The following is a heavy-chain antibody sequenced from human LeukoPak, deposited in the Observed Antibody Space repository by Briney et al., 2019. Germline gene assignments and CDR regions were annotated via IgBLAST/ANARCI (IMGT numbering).Heavy chain of an antibody. CDR2: INPNSGGT. CDR1: RFTFTGYY. J-gene: IGHJ4*02. D-gene: IGHD3-22*01. Sequence: ASVKVSCNASRFTFTGYYMHWVRQAPGQGLEWMGWINPNSGGTNYAQKFQGRVTMTRDTSISTAYMELSRLRSDETAVYYCARDGVDSSADYWGQGTLVTVSS. V-gene: IGHV1-2*02. CDR3: ARDGVDSSADY.